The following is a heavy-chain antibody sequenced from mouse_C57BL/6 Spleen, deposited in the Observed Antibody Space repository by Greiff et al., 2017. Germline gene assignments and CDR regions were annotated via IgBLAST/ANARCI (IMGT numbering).Heavy chain of an antibody. D-gene: IGHD2-1*01. CDR1: GYTFTSYW. CDR2: IYPSDSET. J-gene: IGHJ2*01. CDR3: ARRYGNWDFDY. Sequence: KQSCKASGYTFTSYWMDWVKQRPGQGLEWIGNIYPSDSETHYNQKFKDKATLTVDKSSSTAYMQLSSLTSEDSAVYYCARRYGNWDFDYWGQGTTLTVSS. V-gene: IGHV1-61*01.